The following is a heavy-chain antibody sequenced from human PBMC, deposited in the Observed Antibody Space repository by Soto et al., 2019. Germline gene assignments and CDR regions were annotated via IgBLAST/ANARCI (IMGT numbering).Heavy chain of an antibody. V-gene: IGHV2-5*02. J-gene: IGHJ2*01. CDR1: GFSLTTRGVG. Sequence: SGPTLVNPTETLTLTCTFSGFSLTTRGVGVGWIRQPPGKALEWLALIYWDDDERYSPSLQSRLTITKDTSKNQVVLTMTNMDPVDTGTYYCANFNWYFDLWGRGTLVTVSS. CDR2: IYWDDDE. CDR3: ANFNWYFDL. D-gene: IGHD1-7*01.